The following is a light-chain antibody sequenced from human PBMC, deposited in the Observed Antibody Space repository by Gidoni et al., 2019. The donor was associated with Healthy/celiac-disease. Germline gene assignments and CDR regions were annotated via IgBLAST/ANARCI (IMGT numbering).Light chain of an antibody. V-gene: IGLV1-47*01. CDR1: SSNIGSNY. J-gene: IGLJ2*01. Sequence: QSVLTPPPSASGPPGQRVTIACSGSSSNIGSNYVYWFQQLPGTAPKLLIYRNNHRPSGVPDRFSGSKSGTSASLAISGLRSEDEADYYCAAWDDSLSGVVFGGGTKLTVL. CDR2: RNN. CDR3: AAWDDSLSGVV.